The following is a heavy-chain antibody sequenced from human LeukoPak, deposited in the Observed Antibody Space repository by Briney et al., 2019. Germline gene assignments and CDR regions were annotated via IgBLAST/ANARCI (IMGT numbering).Heavy chain of an antibody. CDR1: GYTFTGYY. D-gene: IGHD2-2*01. CDR2: INPNSGGT. Sequence: GASVKVSCKASGYTFTGYYMHWVRQAPGQGPEWMGWINPNSGGTNYAQKFQGRVTMTRDTSINTAYMALSSLRSDDTAVYYCAREASCGSTSCPQDYWGQGTLVTVSS. CDR3: AREASCGSTSCPQDY. J-gene: IGHJ4*02. V-gene: IGHV1-2*02.